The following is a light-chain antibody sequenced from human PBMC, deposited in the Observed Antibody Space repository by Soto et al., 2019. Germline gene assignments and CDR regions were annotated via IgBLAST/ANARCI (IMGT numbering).Light chain of an antibody. J-gene: IGLJ2*01. CDR1: NSDVGYYNY. V-gene: IGLV2-8*01. CDR3: CSSAGSNNFVL. CDR2: EVT. Sequence: QSALTQPPSASGSPGQSVTISCTGTNSDVGYYNYVSWYQQHPGKAPKLMIYEVTKRPSGVPDRFSGSKSCNTASLTVSGLQAEDEAAHYCCSSAGSNNFVLFGGGTKLTVL.